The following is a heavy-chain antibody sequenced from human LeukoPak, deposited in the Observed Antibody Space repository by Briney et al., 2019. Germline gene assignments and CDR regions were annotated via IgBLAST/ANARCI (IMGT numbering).Heavy chain of an antibody. Sequence: SETLSLTCTVSGDSVSNDRYYWSWIRQPPGKGLEWIAYIYYSGSTNYNPSLKSRVTISVDTPSNQFSLNVTSVTAADTAVYYCAALDNYFDPWGQGTLVTVSS. CDR3: AALDNYFDP. CDR2: IYYSGST. V-gene: IGHV4-61*01. J-gene: IGHJ5*02. CDR1: GDSVSNDRYY. D-gene: IGHD3-3*02.